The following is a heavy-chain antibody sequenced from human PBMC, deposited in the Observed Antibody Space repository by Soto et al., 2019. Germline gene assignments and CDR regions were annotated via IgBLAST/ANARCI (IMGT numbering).Heavy chain of an antibody. J-gene: IGHJ6*02. Sequence: GGSLRLSCAASGFTFSNYAMSWVRQAPGKGLEWVAVISYDGSNKYYADSVKGRFTISRDNSKNTLYLQMNSLRAEDTAVYYCEKYSTTYGMDVWGQGTTVTVSS. D-gene: IGHD6-13*01. V-gene: IGHV3-30*18. CDR2: ISYDGSNK. CDR1: GFTFSNYA. CDR3: EKYSTTYGMDV.